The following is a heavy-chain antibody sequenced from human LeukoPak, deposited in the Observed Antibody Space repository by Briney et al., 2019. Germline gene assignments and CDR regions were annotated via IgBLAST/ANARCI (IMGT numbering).Heavy chain of an antibody. D-gene: IGHD3-10*01. J-gene: IGHJ4*02. CDR1: GGSFSGYY. CDR3: ARAKLLWFRELLSYFDY. V-gene: IGHV4-34*01. Sequence: SETLSLTCAVYGGSFSGYYWSWIRQPPGKGPEWIGEINHSGSTNYNPSLKSRVTISVDTSKNQFSLKLSSVTAADTAVYYCARAKLLWFRELLSYFDYWGQGTLVTVSS. CDR2: INHSGST.